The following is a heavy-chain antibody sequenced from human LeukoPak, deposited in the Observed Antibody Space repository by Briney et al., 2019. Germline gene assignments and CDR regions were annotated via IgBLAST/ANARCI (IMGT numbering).Heavy chain of an antibody. CDR2: IYHSGST. D-gene: IGHD4-11*01. J-gene: IGHJ6*03. Sequence: TPSGTLSLTCAVSGGSISSSNWWSWVRQPPGKGLEWIGEIYHSGSTNYNPSLKSRVTISVDKSKNQFSLKLSPVTAADTAVYYCAGQVTTPYYYYYYMDVWGKGTTVTVSS. CDR1: GGSISSSNW. V-gene: IGHV4-4*02. CDR3: AGQVTTPYYYYYYMDV.